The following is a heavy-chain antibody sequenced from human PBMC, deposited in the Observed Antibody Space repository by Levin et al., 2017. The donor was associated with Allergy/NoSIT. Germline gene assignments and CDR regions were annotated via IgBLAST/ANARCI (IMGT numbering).Heavy chain of an antibody. D-gene: IGHD4-17*01. J-gene: IGHJ4*02. CDR1: GYSISSGFY. CDR2: IYHSGNT. CDR3: ARQVGAAVTYDY. Sequence: SETLSLTCAVSGYSISSGFYWGWIRQSPGTGLEWIGNIYHSGNTYYNPSLKSRVTISVDTSNNQFSLKLSSVTAADTAVYYCARQVGAAVTYDYWGQGTLVTVSS. V-gene: IGHV4-38-2*01.